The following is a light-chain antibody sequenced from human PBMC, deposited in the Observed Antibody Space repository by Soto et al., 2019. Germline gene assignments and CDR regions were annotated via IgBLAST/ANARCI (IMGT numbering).Light chain of an antibody. Sequence: QSALTQPASVSGSPGQSITISRTGTSSVVGSYNLVSWYQQHPGKAPKLMIYEVSKRPSGVSNRFSGSKSGNTASLTISGLQAEDEADYYCCSYAGSSTYVFGTGTKVTVL. CDR3: CSYAGSSTYV. CDR1: SSVVGSYNL. J-gene: IGLJ1*01. V-gene: IGLV2-23*02. CDR2: EVS.